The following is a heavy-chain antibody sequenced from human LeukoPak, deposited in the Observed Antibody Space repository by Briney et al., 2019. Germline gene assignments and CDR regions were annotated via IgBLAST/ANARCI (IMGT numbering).Heavy chain of an antibody. V-gene: IGHV3-48*02. D-gene: IGHD4-17*01. CDR2: ISSSGSAM. CDR3: ARGTYGEYGGPAY. Sequence: GGSLRLSCTASGFTLSNYCMNWVRQAPGKGLEWVSYISSSGSAMHYADSVRGRFTISRDNAENSLFLQMNSLRDEDTAVYYCARGTYGEYGGPAYWGQGTLVTVSS. CDR1: GFTLSNYC. J-gene: IGHJ4*02.